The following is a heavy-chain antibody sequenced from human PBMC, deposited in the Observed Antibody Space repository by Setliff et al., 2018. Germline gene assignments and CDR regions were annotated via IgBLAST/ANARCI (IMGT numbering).Heavy chain of an antibody. J-gene: IGHJ4*02. CDR1: GGTFSSYA. CDR2: IIPIFGTA. V-gene: IGHV1-69*05. Sequence: ASVTVSCKASGGTFSSYAISWVRQAPGQGLEWMGGIIPIFGTANYAQKFQGRVTITTDESTSTAYMELSSLRSEDTAVYYCARGLYSSGYLFDSFDYWGQGTLVTVSS. D-gene: IGHD6-19*01. CDR3: ARGLYSSGYLFDSFDY.